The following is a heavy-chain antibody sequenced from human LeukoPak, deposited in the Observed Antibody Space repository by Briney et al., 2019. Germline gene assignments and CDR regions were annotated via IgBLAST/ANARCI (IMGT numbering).Heavy chain of an antibody. J-gene: IGHJ2*01. CDR1: GGTFSSYA. V-gene: IGHV1-69*05. CDR3: ARSVRLGSWYFDL. CDR2: IIPIFGTA. Sequence: SVKVSCKASGGTFSSYAISWVRQAPGQGLEWMGRIIPIFGTANYAQKFQGRVTITTDESTSTAYMELSSPRSEDTAVYYCARSVRLGSWYFDLWGRGALVTVSS. D-gene: IGHD6-6*01.